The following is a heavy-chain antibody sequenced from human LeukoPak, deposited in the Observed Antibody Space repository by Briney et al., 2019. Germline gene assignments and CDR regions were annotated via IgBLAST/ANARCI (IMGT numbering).Heavy chain of an antibody. V-gene: IGHV3-30-3*01. CDR3: AKDRIWAVRLEDDY. J-gene: IGHJ4*02. CDR1: GFTFSSYA. CDR2: ISYDGSNK. D-gene: IGHD6-19*01. Sequence: GRSPRLSCAASGFTFSSYAMHWVRQAPGKGLEWVAVISYDGSNKYYADSVKGRFTISRDNSKNTLYLQMNSLRAEDTAVYYCAKDRIWAVRLEDDYWGQGTLVTVSS.